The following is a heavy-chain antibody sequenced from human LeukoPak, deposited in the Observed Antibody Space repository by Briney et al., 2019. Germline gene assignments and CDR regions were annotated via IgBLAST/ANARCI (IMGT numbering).Heavy chain of an antibody. CDR2: IGSSGSPT. D-gene: IGHD3-22*01. J-gene: IGHJ6*02. Sequence: GGFLRLSCAASGFAFSSYNMNWVRQAPGKGLEWLSYIGSSGSPTHYADSVGGRFTISRDNAKNSLYLQMNSLRDEDTAVYFCARRPYSDTSGRLSDVWGQGTTVTVSS. CDR3: ARRPYSDTSGRLSDV. V-gene: IGHV3-48*02. CDR1: GFAFSSYN.